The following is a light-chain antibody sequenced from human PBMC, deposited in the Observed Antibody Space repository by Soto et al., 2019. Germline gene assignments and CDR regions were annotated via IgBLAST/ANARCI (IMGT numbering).Light chain of an antibody. V-gene: IGKV3-20*01. CDR1: QSVSSSY. CDR2: GAS. Sequence: EIVLTQSPGTLSLSPGERATLSCRASQSVSSSYLAWYQRKPGQAPRLLIYGASSRATGIPDRFSGSGSGASFNLPIIRREPELLAVYACQQSGNSPRKYTFGQRTKLEIK. J-gene: IGKJ2*01. CDR3: QQSGNSPRKYT.